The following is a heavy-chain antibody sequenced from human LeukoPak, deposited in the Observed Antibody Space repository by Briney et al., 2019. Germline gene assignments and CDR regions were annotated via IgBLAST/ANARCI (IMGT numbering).Heavy chain of an antibody. CDR3: ARVRMTTVTAFDY. Sequence: SETLSLTCTVSGGSISSSSYYWGWIRQPPGKGLEWIGSIYYSGSTYYNPSLKSRVTMSVDTSKNQFSLKLSSVTAADTAVYYCARVRMTTVTAFDYWGQGTLATVSS. D-gene: IGHD4-4*01. J-gene: IGHJ4*02. V-gene: IGHV4-39*07. CDR2: IYYSGST. CDR1: GGSISSSSYY.